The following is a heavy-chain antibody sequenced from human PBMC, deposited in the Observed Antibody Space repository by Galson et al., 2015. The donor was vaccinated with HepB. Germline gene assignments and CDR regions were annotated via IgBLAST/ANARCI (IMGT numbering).Heavy chain of an antibody. J-gene: IGHJ2*01. CDR2: ISWNSDII. CDR3: AKDVEARDYWYIDL. D-gene: IGHD5-24*01. V-gene: IGHV3-9*01. Sequence: SLRLSCAASGFTFDDYAMHWVRQAPGKGLEWVSRISWNSDIIAYADSVKGRFTISRGNAKNSLYLQMNSLRAEDTALYYCAKDVEARDYWYIDLWGRGTLVTVSS. CDR1: GFTFDDYA.